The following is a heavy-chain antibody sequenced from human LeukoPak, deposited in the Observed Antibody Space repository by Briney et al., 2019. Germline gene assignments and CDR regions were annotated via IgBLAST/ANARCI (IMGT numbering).Heavy chain of an antibody. V-gene: IGHV1-69*05. CDR1: GGTFSSYA. CDR3: ARESVGYGVRYYFDY. Sequence: SVRVSCKASGGTFSSYAISWVRQAPGQGLEWMGGIIPIFGTANYAQKFQGRVTITTDESTSTAYMELSSLRSEDTAVYYCARESVGYGVRYYFDYWGQGTLVTVSS. CDR2: IIPIFGTA. D-gene: IGHD4-17*01. J-gene: IGHJ4*02.